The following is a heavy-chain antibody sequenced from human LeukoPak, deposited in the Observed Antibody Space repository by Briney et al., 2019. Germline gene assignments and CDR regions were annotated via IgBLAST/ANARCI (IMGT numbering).Heavy chain of an antibody. CDR3: ATKQWLAPPPDS. Sequence: GGSLRLSCAASGFTFSKYWMLWVRQAPGKGLESVSRINTDGTVTTYADSVKGRFTVSRDNADNTMFLQLHSVRDEATAVYYCATKQWLAPPPDSWGEGTPVTVSS. CDR1: GFTFSKYW. CDR2: INTDGTVT. D-gene: IGHD6-19*01. V-gene: IGHV3-74*01. J-gene: IGHJ4*02.